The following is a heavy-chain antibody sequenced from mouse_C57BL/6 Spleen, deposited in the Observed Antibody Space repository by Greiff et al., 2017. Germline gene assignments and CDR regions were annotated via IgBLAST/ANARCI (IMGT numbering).Heavy chain of an antibody. CDR3: AREEGYFDY. CDR1: GYSITSGYY. Sequence: ESGPGLVKPSQSLSLTCSVTGYSITSGYYWNWIRQFPGNKLEWMGYISYDGSNNYNQSLKNRITITLDTSKNQFFLQLNSVTTEDTATYYCAREEGYFDYWGQGTTLTVSS. V-gene: IGHV3-6*01. CDR2: ISYDGSN. J-gene: IGHJ2*01.